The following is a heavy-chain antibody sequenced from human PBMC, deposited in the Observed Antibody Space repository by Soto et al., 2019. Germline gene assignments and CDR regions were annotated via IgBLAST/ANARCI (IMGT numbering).Heavy chain of an antibody. J-gene: IGHJ4*02. Sequence: SETLSLTCTVSGGSISSSSYYWGWIRQPPGKGLEWIGSIYHSGSTDYSPSLKSRVTMSVDTSKMQFSLKLRSVTAADTAMYYCAKKHYSGFDIWGQGTLVTVSS. CDR1: GGSISSSSYY. D-gene: IGHD2-15*01. CDR2: IYHSGST. CDR3: AKKHYSGFDI. V-gene: IGHV4-39*01.